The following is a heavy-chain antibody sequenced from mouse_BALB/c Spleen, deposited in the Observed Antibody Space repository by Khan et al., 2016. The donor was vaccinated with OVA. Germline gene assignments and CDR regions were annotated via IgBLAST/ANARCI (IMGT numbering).Heavy chain of an antibody. CDR3: TRAGYGAFAY. V-gene: IGHV1-5*01. CDR2: IYPGNSDT. CDR1: GYIFTNYL. Sequence: VQLQQSGTVLARPGASVRMSCKASGYIFTNYLMHWVKQRPGQGLEWIGSIYPGNSDTNYNQKFKGKAKLTAVTSASTAYMELSSLTNEDSAVYYCTRAGYGAFAYWGQGTLVTVSA. J-gene: IGHJ3*01. D-gene: IGHD1-1*01.